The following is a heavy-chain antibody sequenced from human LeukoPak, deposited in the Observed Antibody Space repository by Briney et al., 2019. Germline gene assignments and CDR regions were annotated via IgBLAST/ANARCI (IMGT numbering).Heavy chain of an antibody. Sequence: GGSLRLSCAASGFTFSSYTMDWVRHAPGKGLEWVSSISSTSIYIYYTDSVKGRSTISRDNAKNSLYLQMNSLGADDTAVYYCAKEGRSTTPGFWGQGTLVTVSS. CDR1: GFTFSSYT. D-gene: IGHD1-1*01. J-gene: IGHJ4*02. CDR3: AKEGRSTTPGF. V-gene: IGHV3-21*01. CDR2: ISSTSIYI.